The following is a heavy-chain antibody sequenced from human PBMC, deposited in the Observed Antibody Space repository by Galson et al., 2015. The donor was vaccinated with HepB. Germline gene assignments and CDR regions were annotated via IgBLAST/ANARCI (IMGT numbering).Heavy chain of an antibody. CDR2: ISYDGSNE. CDR1: GFTFSSYA. Sequence: SLRLSCAASGFTFSSYAMHWVRQAPGKGLEWVAVISYDGSNEYYADSVKGRFTISRDNSKNTLYLQMNSLRAEDTAVYYCARDLDPGIVFWDYWGQGTLVTVSS. D-gene: IGHD1-26*01. V-gene: IGHV3-30-3*01. J-gene: IGHJ4*02. CDR3: ARDLDPGIVFWDY.